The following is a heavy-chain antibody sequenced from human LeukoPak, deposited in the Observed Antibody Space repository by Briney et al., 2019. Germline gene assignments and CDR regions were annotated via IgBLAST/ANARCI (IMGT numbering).Heavy chain of an antibody. Sequence: GGSLRLSCAASGFTFSGYGMHWVPQAPGNGLGWVAFIRYDGSNKSYADPVTGRFTISRDNSKNTLYLQMNSLRAEDTAVYYCAKGGYRPYYDFWSGYQIDYWGQGTLVTVSS. CDR3: AKGGYRPYYDFWSGYQIDY. D-gene: IGHD3-3*01. CDR1: GFTFSGYG. CDR2: IRYDGSNK. J-gene: IGHJ4*02. V-gene: IGHV3-30*02.